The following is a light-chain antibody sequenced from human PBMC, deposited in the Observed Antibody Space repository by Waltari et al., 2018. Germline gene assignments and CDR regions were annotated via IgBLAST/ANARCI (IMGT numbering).Light chain of an antibody. CDR1: QTVLYSSKKKNY. CDR3: QQYYSSPYT. Sequence: DIVMTQSPDSLAVSLAERATITCQSSQTVLYSSKKKNYLAWYQQKPGQPPKLLIYWASTRQSGVPDRFSGSGSGTDFTLTISSLQTEDVALYYCQQYYSSPYTFGQGTKLEI. V-gene: IGKV4-1*01. J-gene: IGKJ2*01. CDR2: WAS.